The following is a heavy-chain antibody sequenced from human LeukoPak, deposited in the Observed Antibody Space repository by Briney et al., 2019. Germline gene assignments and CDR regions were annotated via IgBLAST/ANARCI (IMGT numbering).Heavy chain of an antibody. CDR1: GYTFTSYG. J-gene: IGHJ6*02. Sequence: GASVKVSCKASGYTFTSYGISWVRQAPGQGLEWMGWISAYNGNTNYAQKLQGRVTMTTDTSTSTAYMELRSLRSDDTAVYYCARDPPEKYQTYGMDVWGQGTTVTVSS. CDR3: ARDPPEKYQTYGMDV. D-gene: IGHD2-2*01. CDR2: ISAYNGNT. V-gene: IGHV1-18*01.